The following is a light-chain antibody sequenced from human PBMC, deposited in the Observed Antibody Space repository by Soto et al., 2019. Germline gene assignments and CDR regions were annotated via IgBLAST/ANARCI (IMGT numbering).Light chain of an antibody. CDR2: DAS. V-gene: IGKV1-5*01. CDR1: QTIINW. Sequence: DIQMTQSPSTLSASVGDRVTITCRASQTIINWLAWYQQKPGKAPKLLIYDASILESGVPSRFSGSGSGTEFTLTISSLQPHDFATYYCQQYNSYRTFGQGTKVDIK. CDR3: QQYNSYRT. J-gene: IGKJ1*01.